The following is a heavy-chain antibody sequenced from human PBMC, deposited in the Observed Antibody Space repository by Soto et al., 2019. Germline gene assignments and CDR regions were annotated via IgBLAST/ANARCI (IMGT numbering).Heavy chain of an antibody. CDR2: ISRNSRYT. V-gene: IGHV3-11*06. CDR1: GFTFSDYF. D-gene: IGHD5-12*01. J-gene: IGHJ3*01. Sequence: QVQLVESGGGLVKPGGSLRLSCAASGFTFSDYFMAWIRQAPGKGLEWIAYISRNSRYTNFADSVRGRFTISRDNAKNSLYLQMNDLSAEDTAVYYCATNYQEHYDAAFDVWGQGTMVTVSS. CDR3: ATNYQEHYDAAFDV.